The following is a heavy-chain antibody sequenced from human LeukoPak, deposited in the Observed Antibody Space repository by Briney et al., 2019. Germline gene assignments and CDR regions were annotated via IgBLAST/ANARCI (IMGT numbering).Heavy chain of an antibody. J-gene: IGHJ4*02. CDR2: IYYSGST. CDR1: GGSISSYY. D-gene: IGHD6-13*01. CDR3: ARDYAAGTGFDF. Sequence: PSETPSLTCTVSGGSISSYYWSWIRQPPRKGLEWIGYIYYSGSTNYNPSLTRPVTISVDTSKTQFSLKLSSVTAADTAVYYCARDYAAGTGFDFSGRGTLVTVSS. V-gene: IGHV4-59*01.